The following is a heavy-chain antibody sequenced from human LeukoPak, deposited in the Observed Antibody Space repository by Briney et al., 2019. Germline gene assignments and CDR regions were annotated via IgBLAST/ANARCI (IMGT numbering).Heavy chain of an antibody. CDR3: ARGGGGSFHSGIHF. V-gene: IGHV1-69*13. Sequence: ASVKVSCKASGGTFSNYDISWVRQAPGQGLEWMGDIIPIFGTANYAQKFQGRVTITADESTSTAYMELSSLRSEDTAVYYCARGGGGSFHSGIHFWGQGTLVTVSS. CDR2: IIPIFGTA. CDR1: GGTFSNYD. J-gene: IGHJ4*02. D-gene: IGHD1-26*01.